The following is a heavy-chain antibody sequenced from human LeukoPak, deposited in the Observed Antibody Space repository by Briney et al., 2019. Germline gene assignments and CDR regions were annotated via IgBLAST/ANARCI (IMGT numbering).Heavy chain of an antibody. J-gene: IGHJ5*02. V-gene: IGHV4-4*07. D-gene: IGHD3-10*01. CDR1: GGSISSYY. CDR3: ARDSGTTGEVKFDP. CDR2: MYSSGS. Sequence: EASETLSLTCTVSGGSISSYYLSWIRQTAGKGLEWIGRMYSSGSNCNPSLKSRVTMSIDTSTNQLSLKLSSVTATDTAVYYCARDSGTTGEVKFDPWGQGTLVTVSS.